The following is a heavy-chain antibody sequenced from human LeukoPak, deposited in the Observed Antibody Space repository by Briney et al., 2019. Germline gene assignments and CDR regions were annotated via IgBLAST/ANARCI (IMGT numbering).Heavy chain of an antibody. D-gene: IGHD3-22*01. J-gene: IGHJ3*02. CDR3: ARDLYYYGSSGYYPSAFDI. CDR2: ISAYNGNT. Sequence: GASVKVSCKSSGYTFTSYGISWVRQAPGQGLEWMGWISAYNGNTNYAQKLQGRVTMTTDTSTSTAYMELRSLRSDDTAVYYCARDLYYYGSSGYYPSAFDIWGQGTMVTVSS. CDR1: GYTFTSYG. V-gene: IGHV1-18*01.